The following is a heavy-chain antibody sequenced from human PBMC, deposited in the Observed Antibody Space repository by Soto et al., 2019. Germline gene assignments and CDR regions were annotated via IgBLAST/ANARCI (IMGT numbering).Heavy chain of an antibody. CDR3: ARDRCSSTSCYRNYFDY. CDR1: GFTFSSYG. J-gene: IGHJ4*02. D-gene: IGHD2-2*02. Sequence: PGGSLRLSCAASGFTFSSYGMHWVRQAPGKGLEWVAVIWYDGSNKYYADSVKGRFTISRDNSKNTLYLQMNSLRAEDTAVYYCARDRCSSTSCYRNYFDYWGQGTLVTVSS. V-gene: IGHV3-33*01. CDR2: IWYDGSNK.